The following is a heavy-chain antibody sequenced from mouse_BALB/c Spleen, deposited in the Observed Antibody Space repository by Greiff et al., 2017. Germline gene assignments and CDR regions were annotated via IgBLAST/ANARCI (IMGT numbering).Heavy chain of an antibody. CDR1: GYTFTSYV. V-gene: IGHV1-14*01. J-gene: IGHJ2*01. CDR3: AKPSYYGSSYYFDY. D-gene: IGHD1-1*01. Sequence: EVQLQQSGPELVKPGASVKMSCKASGYTFTSYVMHWVKQKPGQGLEWIGYINPYNDGTKYNEKFKGKATLTSDKSSSTANMELSSLTSEDSAVYYCAKPSYYGSSYYFDYWGQGTTLTVSS. CDR2: INPYNDGT.